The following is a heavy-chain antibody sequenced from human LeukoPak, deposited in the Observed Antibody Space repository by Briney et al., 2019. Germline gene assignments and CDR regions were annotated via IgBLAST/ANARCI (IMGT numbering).Heavy chain of an antibody. D-gene: IGHD6-19*01. CDR2: ISSSSSYI. CDR1: GFTFSSHS. J-gene: IGHJ6*03. Sequence: GGSLRLSCAASGFTFSSHSMNWVRQAPGKGLEWVSSISSSSSYIYYADSVKGRFAISRDNAKNSLYLQMNSLRAEDTAVYYCARVPSSGRAYYYMDVWGKGTTVTVSS. CDR3: ARVPSSGRAYYYMDV. V-gene: IGHV3-21*01.